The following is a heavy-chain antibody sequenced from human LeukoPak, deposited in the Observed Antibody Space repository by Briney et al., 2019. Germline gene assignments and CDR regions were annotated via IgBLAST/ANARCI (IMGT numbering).Heavy chain of an antibody. D-gene: IGHD2-15*01. J-gene: IGHJ4*02. CDR3: AKEMLDCSGGSCYGAFDY. CDR1: GFTFSSYA. CDR2: ISGSGGST. V-gene: IGHV3-23*01. Sequence: PGGSLRLSCAASGFTFSSYAMNWVRQAPGKGLEWVSAISGSGGSTYYADSAKGRFTISRDNSKNTLYLQMNSLRAEDTAVYYCAKEMLDCSGGSCYGAFDYWGQGTLVTVSS.